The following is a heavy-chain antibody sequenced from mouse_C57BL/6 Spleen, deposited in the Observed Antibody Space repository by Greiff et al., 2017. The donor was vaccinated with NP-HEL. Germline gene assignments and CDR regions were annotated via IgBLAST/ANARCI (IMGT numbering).Heavy chain of an antibody. D-gene: IGHD1-1*01. CDR1: GYTFTSYW. Sequence: QVQLQQPGAELVMPGASVKLSCKASGYTFTSYWMHWVKQRPGQGLEWIGEIDPSDSYTNYNQQFKGKSTLTVDKSSSTAYMQLSSLTSEDSAVYYCARSGGYYGSSPYAMDYWGQGTSVTVSS. J-gene: IGHJ4*01. CDR3: ARSGGYYGSSPYAMDY. CDR2: IDPSDSYT. V-gene: IGHV1-69*01.